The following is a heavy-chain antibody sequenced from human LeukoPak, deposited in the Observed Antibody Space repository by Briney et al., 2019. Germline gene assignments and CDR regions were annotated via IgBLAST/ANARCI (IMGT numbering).Heavy chain of an antibody. CDR1: GFTFSSYS. Sequence: GGSLRLSCAASGFTFSSYSMNWVRQAPGKGLEWVSYISSSSSTIYYADSVKGRFTISRDNSKSTLYLQMNSLRAEDTAVYYCAKRGIAAAGTPGEDYFDYWGQGTLVTVSS. CDR3: AKRGIAAAGTPGEDYFDY. J-gene: IGHJ4*02. V-gene: IGHV3-48*01. CDR2: ISSSSSTI. D-gene: IGHD6-13*01.